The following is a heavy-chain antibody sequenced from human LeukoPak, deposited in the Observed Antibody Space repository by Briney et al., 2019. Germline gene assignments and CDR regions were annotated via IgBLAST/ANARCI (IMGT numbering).Heavy chain of an antibody. CDR2: INHSGST. CDR1: GGSFSGYY. D-gene: IGHD4-17*01. Sequence: SETLSLTCAVYGGSFSGYYWSWIRQPPGKGLEWIGEINHSGSTNYNPSLTSRVTISVDTSKNQFSLKLSSVTAADTAVYYCARGATVNAFDIWGQGKMVTVSS. CDR3: ARGATVNAFDI. J-gene: IGHJ3*02. V-gene: IGHV4-34*01.